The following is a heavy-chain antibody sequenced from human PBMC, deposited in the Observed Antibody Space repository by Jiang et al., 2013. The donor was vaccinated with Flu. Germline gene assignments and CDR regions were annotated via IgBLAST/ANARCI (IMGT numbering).Heavy chain of an antibody. D-gene: IGHD6-19*01. CDR3: ARDSSGWYKNPTPFDY. J-gene: IGHJ4*02. Sequence: SGAEVKKPGASVKVSCKASGYTFTSYAMHWVRQAPGQRLEWMGWINAGNGNTKYSQKFQGRVTITRDTSASTAYMELSSLRSEDTAVYYCARDSSGWYKNPTPFDYWGQGTLVTVSS. CDR2: INAGNGNT. V-gene: IGHV1-3*01. CDR1: GYTFTSYA.